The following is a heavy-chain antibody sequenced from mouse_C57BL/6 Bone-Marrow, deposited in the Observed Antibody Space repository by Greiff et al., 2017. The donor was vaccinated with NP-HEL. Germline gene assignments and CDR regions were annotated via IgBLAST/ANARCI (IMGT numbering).Heavy chain of an antibody. CDR2: INPSSGYT. J-gene: IGHJ3*01. CDR3: ARSVGITTVVATRGIAY. CDR1: GYTFTSYW. Sequence: VQLQQSGAELAKPGASVKLSCKASGYTFTSYWMHWVKQRPGQGLEWIGYINPSSGYTKYNQKFKDKATLTADKSSSTAYMQLSSLTYEDSAVYYCARSVGITTVVATRGIAYWGQGTLVTVSA. V-gene: IGHV1-7*01. D-gene: IGHD1-1*01.